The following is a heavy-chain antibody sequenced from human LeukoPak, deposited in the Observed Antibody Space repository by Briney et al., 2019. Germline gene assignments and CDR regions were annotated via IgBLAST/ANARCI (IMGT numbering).Heavy chain of an antibody. CDR2: MNPHSGDT. V-gene: IGHV1-8*01. D-gene: IGHD4-11*01. CDR3: ARINYGDAYDI. Sequence: ASVKVSCKASGYTFTSYDISWVRQATGQGLEWMGWMNPHSGDTGYARNFQGRVTMTRSTSISTAYMELSSLRSEDTAVYYCARINYGDAYDIWGQGTLVTVSS. J-gene: IGHJ3*02. CDR1: GYTFTSYD.